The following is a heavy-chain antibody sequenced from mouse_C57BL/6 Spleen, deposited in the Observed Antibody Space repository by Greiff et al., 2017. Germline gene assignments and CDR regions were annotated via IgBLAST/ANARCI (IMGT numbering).Heavy chain of an antibody. J-gene: IGHJ2*01. Sequence: EVQLQQSGTVLARPGASVKMSCKTSGYTFTSYWMHWVKQRPGQGLEWIGAIYPGNSDTSYNQKFKGKAKLTAVTSASPAYMELSSLTNEDSAVYYCTRAGNLPHYFDYWGQGTTLTVSS. D-gene: IGHD2-1*01. CDR2: IYPGNSDT. CDR1: GYTFTSYW. V-gene: IGHV1-5*01. CDR3: TRAGNLPHYFDY.